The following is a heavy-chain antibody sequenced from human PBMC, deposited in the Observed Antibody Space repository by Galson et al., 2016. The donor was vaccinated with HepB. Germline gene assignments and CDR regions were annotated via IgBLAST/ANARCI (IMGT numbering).Heavy chain of an antibody. CDR2: ISSSSSYI. J-gene: IGHJ3*02. CDR3: ARGLLWFGELSMGAFDI. Sequence: SLRLSCAASGFTFSSYSMNWVRQAPGKGLEWVSPISSSSSYIYYADSVKGRFTISRDNAKNSLYLQLNSLRAEDTAVYYCARGLLWFGELSMGAFDIWGQGTMVTVSS. CDR1: GFTFSSYS. D-gene: IGHD3-10*01. V-gene: IGHV3-21*01.